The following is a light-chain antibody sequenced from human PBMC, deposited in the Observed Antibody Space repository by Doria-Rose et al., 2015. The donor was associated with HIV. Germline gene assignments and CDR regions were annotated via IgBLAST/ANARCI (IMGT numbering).Light chain of an antibody. V-gene: IGKV3-20*01. CDR1: QSFSSTY. Sequence: EIALTQSPGTLSLSPGERATLSCRASQSFSSTYLAWYQQKPVQAPSLLIYDGSTRATGIPDRFSASGSGTDFTRTSNRLEPEDFALYYCHQYGTSWSCGQGTKVEV. J-gene: IGKJ1*01. CDR2: DGS. CDR3: HQYGTSWS.